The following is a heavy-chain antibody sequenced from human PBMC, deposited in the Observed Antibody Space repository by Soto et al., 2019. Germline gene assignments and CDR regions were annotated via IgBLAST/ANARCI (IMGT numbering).Heavy chain of an antibody. D-gene: IGHD2-2*01. CDR2: IYDSESTNYN. V-gene: IGHV4-59*01. Sequence: SETLSLTCTVSGASISSYYLGWIRQPPGKGLEWIGYIYDSESTNYNNYNPSLKSRVTIPLDTSKNQFSLKLSSVTTADTAVYYCARAQPFDYWGQGTLVTVSS. CDR3: ARAQPFDY. J-gene: IGHJ4*02. CDR1: GASISSYY.